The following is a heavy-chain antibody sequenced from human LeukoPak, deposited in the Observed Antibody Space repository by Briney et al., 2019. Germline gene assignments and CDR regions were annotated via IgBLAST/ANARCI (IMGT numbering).Heavy chain of an antibody. CDR3: AKATGTLGN. CDR2: ISNSDNKP. D-gene: IGHD1-1*01. CDR1: GFTFSSYA. V-gene: IGHV3-23*01. J-gene: IGHJ4*02. Sequence: GGSLRLSCAASGFTFSSYAMSWVRQAPGKGLEWISTISNSDNKPYYADSVKGRFTISRDNSKNTLHLQMNSLTAEDTAMYYCAKATGTLGNWGQGTLVTVSS.